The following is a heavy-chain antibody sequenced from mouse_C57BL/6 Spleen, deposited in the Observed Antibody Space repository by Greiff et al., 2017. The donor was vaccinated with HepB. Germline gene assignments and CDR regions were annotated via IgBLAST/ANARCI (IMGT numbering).Heavy chain of an antibody. D-gene: IGHD2-4*01. J-gene: IGHJ3*01. CDR1: GYTFTSYW. Sequence: QVQLQQPGPELVKPGASVKLSCKASGYTFTSYWMHWVKQRPGQGLEWIGNINPSNGGTNYNEKFKSKATLTVDKSSSTAYMQLSSLTSEDSAVYYCARGDYDDFPFAYWGQGTLVTVSA. V-gene: IGHV1-53*01. CDR3: ARGDYDDFPFAY. CDR2: INPSNGGT.